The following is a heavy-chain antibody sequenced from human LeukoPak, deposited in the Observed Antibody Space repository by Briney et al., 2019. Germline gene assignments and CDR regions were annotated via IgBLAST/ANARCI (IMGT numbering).Heavy chain of an antibody. CDR3: ARDPGRSTTGRFDY. V-gene: IGHV3-21*01. CDR2: ISSTSAYI. J-gene: IGHJ4*02. D-gene: IGHD1-1*01. CDR1: GFPFDSYT. Sequence: GGSLRLSCAASGFPFDSYTLNWFRQAPGKGLEWVSCISSTSAYIYYADSVRGRFTISRDNAKNSLYLQMNSLRAEDTAVFYCARDPGRSTTGRFDYWGQGTLVTVSS.